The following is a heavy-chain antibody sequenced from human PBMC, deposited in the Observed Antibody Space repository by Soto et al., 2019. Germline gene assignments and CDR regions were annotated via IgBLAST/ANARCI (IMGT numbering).Heavy chain of an antibody. Sequence: PGESLKISCKGSGYSFTTYGIGWVRQMPGKGLEWMGIIYAGDSDTRYSPSFQGHVTISVDKSTTTAYLQWSSLKASDTAMYYCVRGVHLTAADAFDVWGQGTMVTVSS. CDR1: GYSFTTYG. D-gene: IGHD1-1*01. CDR2: IYAGDSDT. CDR3: VRGVHLTAADAFDV. J-gene: IGHJ3*01. V-gene: IGHV5-51*01.